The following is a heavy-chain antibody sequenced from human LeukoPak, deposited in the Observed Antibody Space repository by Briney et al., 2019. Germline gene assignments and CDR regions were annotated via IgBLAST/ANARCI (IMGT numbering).Heavy chain of an antibody. Sequence: PGGSLRLSCAASGFTFDDYAMHWVRQAPGKGLEWVSGISWNSSSIGYADSVKGRFTISRDNAKNSLYLQMNSLRAEDTALYFCAKGSQVVVAALDYWGQGTLVTVSS. CDR3: AKGSQVVVAALDY. J-gene: IGHJ4*02. CDR1: GFTFDDYA. D-gene: IGHD2-15*01. CDR2: ISWNSSSI. V-gene: IGHV3-9*01.